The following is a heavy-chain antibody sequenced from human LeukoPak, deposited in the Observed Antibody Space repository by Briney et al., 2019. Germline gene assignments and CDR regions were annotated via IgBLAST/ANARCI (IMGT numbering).Heavy chain of an antibody. J-gene: IGHJ6*03. CDR3: ARAVTGTTSNYYYYMDV. CDR1: GGSISSSNW. CDR2: IYRSGST. D-gene: IGHD1-7*01. Sequence: SETLSLTCAVSGGSISSSNWWSWVRQPPGKGLEWIGEIYRSGSTNYNPSLKSRVTISVDKSKNQFSLKLSSVTAADTAVYYCARAVTGTTSNYYYYMDVWGKGTTVTVSS. V-gene: IGHV4-4*02.